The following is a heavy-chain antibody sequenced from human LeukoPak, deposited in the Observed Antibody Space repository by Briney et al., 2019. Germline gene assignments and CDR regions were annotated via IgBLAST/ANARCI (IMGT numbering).Heavy chain of an antibody. CDR1: GVTFSSYG. D-gene: IGHD3-10*01. V-gene: IGHV3-30*02. CDR3: AKARWFGESVMYV. Sequence: GGSLRLSCAASGVTFSSYGMHWGRHAPGKGVEWVAFIRYDGSNKYYADSVKGRFTISRDNSKNTLYMQMNNLRAEDTAVYYCAKARWFGESVMYVWGKGPTIIVSS. CDR2: IRYDGSNK. J-gene: IGHJ6*03.